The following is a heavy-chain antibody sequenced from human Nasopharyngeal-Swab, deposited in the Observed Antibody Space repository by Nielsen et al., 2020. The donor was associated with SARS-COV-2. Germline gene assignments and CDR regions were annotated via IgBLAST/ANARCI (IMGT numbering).Heavy chain of an antibody. CDR3: ARCIAAAGPYYYYMDV. CDR1: GGSFSGYY. J-gene: IGHJ6*03. Sequence: SETLSLTCAVYGGSFSGYYWSWIRQPPGKGLEWIGEINHSGSTNYNPSLKSRVTISVDTSKNQFSLKLSSVTAADTAVYYCARCIAAAGPYYYYMDVWGKGTTVTVSS. CDR2: INHSGST. D-gene: IGHD6-13*01. V-gene: IGHV4-34*01.